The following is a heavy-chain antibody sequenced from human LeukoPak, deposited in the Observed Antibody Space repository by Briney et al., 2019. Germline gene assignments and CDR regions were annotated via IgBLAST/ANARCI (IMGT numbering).Heavy chain of an antibody. V-gene: IGHV4-59*08. CDR3: ARSLGRSAPVDY. CDR2: IYYSGST. Sequence: SETLSLTCTVSGGSISSYYWTWIRQPPGNGLEWIGYIYYSGSTNYNPSLKSRVTISVDTSKNQFSLKLSSVTAADTAVYYCARSLGRSAPVDYWGQGTLVSVSS. CDR1: GGSISSYY. J-gene: IGHJ4*02. D-gene: IGHD3-16*02.